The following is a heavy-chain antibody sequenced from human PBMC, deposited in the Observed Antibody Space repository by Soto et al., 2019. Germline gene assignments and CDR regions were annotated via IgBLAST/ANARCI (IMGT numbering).Heavy chain of an antibody. V-gene: IGHV3-48*03. Sequence: EVQLVESGGGLVRPGGSLRLACSASGFSFSNFEMNWVRQAPGKGLECIAYISSGGATLHYADSVRGRFTISRDNAKNLLYLQLNSLRADVTALYYCASRENHYDRRGQSNICGQGTMVTVSS. CDR1: GFSFSNFE. CDR3: ASRENHYDRRGQSNI. J-gene: IGHJ3*02. CDR2: ISSGGATL. D-gene: IGHD3-22*01.